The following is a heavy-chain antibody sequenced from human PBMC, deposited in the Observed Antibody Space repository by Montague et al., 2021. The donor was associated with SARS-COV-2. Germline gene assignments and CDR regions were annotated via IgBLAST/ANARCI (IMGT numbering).Heavy chain of an antibody. D-gene: IGHD3-22*01. J-gene: IGHJ3*02. Sequence: TLSLTCTVSGGSISSGGYYWSWIRQHPGKGLEWIGYIYYSGSTYYNPSLKSRVTISVDTSKNQFSLKLSSVTAADTAVYYCARARITMIVVVSAFDIWGQGTMVTVSS. CDR1: GGSISSGGYY. CDR2: IYYSGST. V-gene: IGHV4-31*03. CDR3: ARARITMIVVVSAFDI.